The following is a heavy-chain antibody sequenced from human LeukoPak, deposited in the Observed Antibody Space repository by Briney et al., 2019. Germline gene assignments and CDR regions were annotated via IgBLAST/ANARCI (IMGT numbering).Heavy chain of an antibody. Sequence: GRSLRLSCAASGFIFDDYAMHWVRQAPGKGLEWVSGISWNSGSIGYADSVKGRFTISRDNAKNSLYLQMNSLRAEDTALYYCAKVVRRYSSGWYDAFDIWGQGTMVTVSS. CDR1: GFIFDDYA. V-gene: IGHV3-9*01. D-gene: IGHD6-19*01. J-gene: IGHJ3*02. CDR2: ISWNSGSI. CDR3: AKVVRRYSSGWYDAFDI.